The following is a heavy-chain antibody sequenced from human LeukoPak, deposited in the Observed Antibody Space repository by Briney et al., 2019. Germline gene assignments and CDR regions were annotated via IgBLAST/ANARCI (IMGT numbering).Heavy chain of an antibody. D-gene: IGHD1-1*01. CDR1: GFTFDDYG. Sequence: GGSLRLSCAASGFTFDDYGLSWVRQVPGKGLEWVSGLNWNGASTGYADSVKGRFTISRDNAKNSLYLQMNSLRAEDTALYHCARVGDLDGDYWGQGTLVTVSS. CDR3: ARVGDLDGDY. CDR2: LNWNGAST. V-gene: IGHV3-20*01. J-gene: IGHJ4*02.